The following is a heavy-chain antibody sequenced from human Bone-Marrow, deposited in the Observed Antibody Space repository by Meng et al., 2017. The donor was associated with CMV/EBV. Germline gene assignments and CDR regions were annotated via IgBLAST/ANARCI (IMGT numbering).Heavy chain of an antibody. J-gene: IGHJ6*02. CDR2: INPNSGGT. CDR1: GYTFTGYY. D-gene: IGHD2-2*01. V-gene: IGHV1-2*02. CDR3: ARELGYCSSTSCSGGDV. Sequence: ASVKVSCKASGYTFTGYYMHWVRQAPGQGLEWMGWINPNSGGTNYAQKFQGRVTMTRDTSISTAYMELSRLRSDDTAVYYCARELGYCSSTSCSGGDVWGPGTTVTVSS.